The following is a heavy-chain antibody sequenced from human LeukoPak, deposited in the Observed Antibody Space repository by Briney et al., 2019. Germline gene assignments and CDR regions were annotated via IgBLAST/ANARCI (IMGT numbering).Heavy chain of an antibody. CDR1: GFTFSTYW. CDR2: IKQDGSEK. V-gene: IGHV3-7*01. Sequence: GGSLRLSCAASGFTFSTYWMSWVRRAPGKGLEWVANIKQDGSEKYCVDSVKGRFTISRDNAKNSLSLQMNSLRVEDTAVYYCARDWGLDYWGQGTLVTVSS. D-gene: IGHD3-16*01. CDR3: ARDWGLDY. J-gene: IGHJ4*02.